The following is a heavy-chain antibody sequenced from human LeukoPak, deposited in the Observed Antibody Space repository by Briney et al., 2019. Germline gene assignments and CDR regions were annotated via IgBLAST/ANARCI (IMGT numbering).Heavy chain of an antibody. Sequence: SVKVSCKASGFTFTSSAVQWVRQARGQRHEWIGWIVVGSGNTNYAQKLQERVTITRDMSTSTAYMELSSLRSEDTAVYYCAAGFGGIAAAGTFDYWGQGTLVTVSS. J-gene: IGHJ4*02. CDR3: AAGFGGIAAAGTFDY. V-gene: IGHV1-58*01. D-gene: IGHD6-13*01. CDR2: IVVGSGNT. CDR1: GFTFTSSA.